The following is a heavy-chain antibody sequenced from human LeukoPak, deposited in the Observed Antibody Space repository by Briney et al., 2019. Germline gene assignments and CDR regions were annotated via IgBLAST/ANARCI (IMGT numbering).Heavy chain of an antibody. CDR2: ISSSSSYI. CDR3: VRGEYSYGPLDYYYYMDV. Sequence: GGSLRLSCAASGFTFSDYTMNWVRQAPGKGLEGVSSISSSSSYIYYADSVKGRFTISRDNAKNSLSLQMKSLRAEDTAVYYCVRGEYSYGPLDYYYYMDVWGKGTAVTVSS. J-gene: IGHJ6*03. V-gene: IGHV3-21*01. CDR1: GFTFSDYT. D-gene: IGHD5-18*01.